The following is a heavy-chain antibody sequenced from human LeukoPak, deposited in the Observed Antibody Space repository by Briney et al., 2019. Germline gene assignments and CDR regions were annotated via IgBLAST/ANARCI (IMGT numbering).Heavy chain of an antibody. CDR2: RGGDT. J-gene: IGHJ4*02. CDR3: ARDRLSLAGTFQFDY. V-gene: IGHV3-53*05. D-gene: IGHD6-19*01. Sequence: RGGDTYYAGSVKGRFTISRDNSKNTLYLQMNSLRAEDTAVYYCARDRLSLAGTFQFDYWGQGTLVTVSS.